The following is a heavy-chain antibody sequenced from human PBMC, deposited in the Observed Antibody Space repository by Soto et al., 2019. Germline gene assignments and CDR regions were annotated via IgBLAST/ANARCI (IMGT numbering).Heavy chain of an antibody. D-gene: IGHD2-15*01. V-gene: IGHV5-51*04. CDR3: ATSPNFCSGGTCYALRFDS. Sequence: GESLKISCKGSGYNFANYWIGWVRQMPGKGLEWMGIIYPGDSETRYSPPFQGQVTISADKPISTAYLQWSSLKASDTAMYYCATSPNFCSGGTCYALRFDSWGQGTLVTVSS. CDR1: GYNFANYW. CDR2: IYPGDSET. J-gene: IGHJ4*02.